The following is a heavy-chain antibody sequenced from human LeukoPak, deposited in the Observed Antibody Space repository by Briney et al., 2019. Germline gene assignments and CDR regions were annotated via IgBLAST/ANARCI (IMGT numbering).Heavy chain of an antibody. CDR2: ITSSGSSI. CDR1: GFSFRSHG. V-gene: IGHV3-48*01. J-gene: IGHJ4*02. D-gene: IGHD6-19*01. CDR3: ARDVATSGWATFY. Sequence: PGGSLRLSCAASGFSFRSHGMHWARQAPGKGLEGVSYITSSGSSIYYADSVKRRFTISRDNAKNSLYLQMNSLSAEDTAVYYCARDVATSGWATFYWGPGTLVTVSS.